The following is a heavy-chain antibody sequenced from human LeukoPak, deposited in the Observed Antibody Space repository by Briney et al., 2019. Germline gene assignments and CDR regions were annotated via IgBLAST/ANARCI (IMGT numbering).Heavy chain of an antibody. Sequence: GGSLTLSCAASGFTVSSNYMSWVRQAPGKGLEWVSVIYSGGSTYYADSVKGRFTISRDNSKNTLYLQMNSLRAEDTAVYYCAREPGIAAAGVDYWGQGTLVTVSS. J-gene: IGHJ4*02. CDR3: AREPGIAAAGVDY. V-gene: IGHV3-66*01. CDR2: IYSGGST. D-gene: IGHD6-13*01. CDR1: GFTVSSNY.